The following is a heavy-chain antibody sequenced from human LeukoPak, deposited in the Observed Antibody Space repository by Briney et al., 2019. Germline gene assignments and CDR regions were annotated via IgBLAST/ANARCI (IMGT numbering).Heavy chain of an antibody. CDR2: INPNSGGT. CDR1: GYTFTGYY. V-gene: IGHV1-2*02. D-gene: IGHD3-16*02. Sequence: GASGKVSCKASGYTFTGYYMHWVRQAPGQGLEWMGWINPNSGGTNYAQKFQGRVTMTRDTSISTAYMELSRLRSDDTAVYYCARESKAWARSYYFDYWGQGTLVTVSS. J-gene: IGHJ4*02. CDR3: ARESKAWARSYYFDY.